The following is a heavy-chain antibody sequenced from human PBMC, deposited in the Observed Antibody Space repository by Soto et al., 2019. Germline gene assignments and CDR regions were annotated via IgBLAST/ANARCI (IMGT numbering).Heavy chain of an antibody. D-gene: IGHD1-26*01. CDR3: ARGEVVWWLAIESSHYYMDV. J-gene: IGHJ6*03. CDR2: INHSGST. V-gene: IGHV4-34*01. Sequence: TSETLSLTCAVYGGSFSGYYWSWIRQPPGKGLEWIGEINHSGSTNYNPSLKSRVTISVDTSKNQFSLKLSSVTAADTAVYYCARGEVVWWLAIESSHYYMDVWGKGTTVTVSS. CDR1: GGSFSGYY.